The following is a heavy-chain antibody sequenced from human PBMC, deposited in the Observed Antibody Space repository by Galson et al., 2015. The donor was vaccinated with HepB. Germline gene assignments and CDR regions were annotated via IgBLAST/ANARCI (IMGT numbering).Heavy chain of an antibody. CDR2: IRSNDDNT. J-gene: IGHJ4*02. D-gene: IGHD3-10*01. V-gene: IGHV3-23*01. CDR3: ARGGGWHAIDY. CDR1: GFTLSSFG. Sequence: SLRLSCAASGFTLSSFGMSWVRQAPGKGLEWVSTIRSNDDNTYYADSVKGRFTISRDNSKSTLYLEMNSLRGDDTALYYCARGGGWHAIDYWGQGTLATVSS.